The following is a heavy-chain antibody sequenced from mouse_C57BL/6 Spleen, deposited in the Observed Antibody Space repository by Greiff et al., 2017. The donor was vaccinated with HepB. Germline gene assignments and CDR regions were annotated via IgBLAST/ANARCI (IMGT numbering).Heavy chain of an antibody. J-gene: IGHJ3*01. V-gene: IGHV1-81*01. CDR2: IYPRSGNT. CDR1: GYTFTSYG. D-gene: IGHD2-5*01. CDR3: ARYSNYSWFAY. Sequence: VQRVESGAELARPGASVKLSCKASGYTFTSYGISWVKQRTGQGLEWIGEIYPRSGNTYYNEKFKGKATLTADKSSSTAYMELRSLTSEDSAVYFCARYSNYSWFAYWGQGTLVTVSA.